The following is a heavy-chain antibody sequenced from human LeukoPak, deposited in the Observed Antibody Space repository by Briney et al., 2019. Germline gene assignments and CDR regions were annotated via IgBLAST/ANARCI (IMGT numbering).Heavy chain of an antibody. CDR2: IRYEGSNK. V-gene: IGHV3-30*02. D-gene: IGHD3-22*01. CDR3: VRDWGYDSSGYWQKYFDT. CDR1: GFTFSSYG. Sequence: GGSLRLSCAASGFTFSSYGMHWVRQAPGKGLEGVAFIRYEGSNKYYADSVKGRFTISRDNSKNTLYMQMNSLRAEDTAVYYCVRDWGYDSSGYWQKYFDTWGQGTLVTVSS. J-gene: IGHJ4*02.